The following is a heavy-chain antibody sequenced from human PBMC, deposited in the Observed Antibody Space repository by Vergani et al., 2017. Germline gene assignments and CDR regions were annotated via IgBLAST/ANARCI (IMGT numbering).Heavy chain of an antibody. D-gene: IGHD2-2*01. CDR1: GFTFNSYA. Sequence: EVQLLESGGGLVQPGGSLRLSCAASGFTFNSYAMTWVRQAPGKGLEWVSGINNNGGSTDYADSVKGRFTLSRDNSKNTLYLQMTDLRAEDTATYYCAKVCGSNSCPYGGGAFDVWGHGTMVTVSS. J-gene: IGHJ3*01. CDR2: INNNGGST. V-gene: IGHV3-23*01. CDR3: AKVCGSNSCPYGGGAFDV.